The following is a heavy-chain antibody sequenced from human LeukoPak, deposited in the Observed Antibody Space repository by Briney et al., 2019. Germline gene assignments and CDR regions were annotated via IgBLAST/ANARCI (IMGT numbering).Heavy chain of an antibody. Sequence: PSETLSLTCAVYGGSFSAYYWSWIRQPPGKGLEWIGHIYTSGTTNDNPSLKSRVTMSVDTSKNQFSLRLSSVTAADTAVYYCARHRFGWFDPWGQGTLVTVSS. CDR2: IYTSGTT. CDR1: GGSFSAYY. D-gene: IGHD3-10*01. J-gene: IGHJ5*02. CDR3: ARHRFGWFDP. V-gene: IGHV4-59*10.